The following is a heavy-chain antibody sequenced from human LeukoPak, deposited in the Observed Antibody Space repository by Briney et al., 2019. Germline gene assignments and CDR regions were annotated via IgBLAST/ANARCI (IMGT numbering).Heavy chain of an antibody. J-gene: IGHJ4*02. Sequence: SETLSLTCTVSGDSLNNHYWSWLRQPPGKTLEWIGYIFGSGNTDYNPSLKSRVSMSLDTSRNQFSLTLSSVTAADTALYYCASRPPETTWYGVFDYWSQGILVTVSS. D-gene: IGHD3-10*01. CDR2: IFGSGNT. V-gene: IGHV4-4*09. CDR1: GDSLNNHY. CDR3: ASRPPETTWYGVFDY.